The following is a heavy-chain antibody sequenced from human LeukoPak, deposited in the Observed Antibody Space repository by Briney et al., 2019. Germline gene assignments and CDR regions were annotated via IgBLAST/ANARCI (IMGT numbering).Heavy chain of an antibody. Sequence: GASVKVTCKASGYTFTSYGISWVRQAPGQGLEWMGLISAYNGNTNYAQKLQGKVTITIDTSTSTTYMELKILRTEDTAVYHCARDQAQGVLRFLEWLNYFYYWGQGTLVTVSS. V-gene: IGHV1-18*01. D-gene: IGHD3-3*01. CDR3: ARDQAQGVLRFLEWLNYFYY. CDR2: ISAYNGNT. J-gene: IGHJ4*02. CDR1: GYTFTSYG.